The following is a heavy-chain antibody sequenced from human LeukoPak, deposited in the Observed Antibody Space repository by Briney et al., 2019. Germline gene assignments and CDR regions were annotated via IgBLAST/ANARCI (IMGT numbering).Heavy chain of an antibody. V-gene: IGHV1-3*01. J-gene: IGHJ6*02. CDR1: GYTFTSYA. CDR3: ARDGKISPYSGTDV. Sequence: GASVKVSCKAAGYTFTSYAMHWVRQAPGQRLEWMGWINAANGNTKYSQNFQGRVTITRDTSASTAYMELSSLRSEDTAVYYCARDGKISPYSGTDVWGQGTTVTVSS. CDR2: INAANGNT. D-gene: IGHD1-26*01.